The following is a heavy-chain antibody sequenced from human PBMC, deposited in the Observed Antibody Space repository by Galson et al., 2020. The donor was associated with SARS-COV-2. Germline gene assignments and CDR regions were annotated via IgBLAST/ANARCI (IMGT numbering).Heavy chain of an antibody. D-gene: IGHD3-22*01. CDR3: AIQGVNMIVVGTVPVWYFDL. CDR2: IYTNGRT. CDR1: GYSISTPNY. V-gene: IGHV4-38-2*01. Sequence: SETLSLTCAVSGYSISTPNYWGWVRQPPGKGLGWIGSIYTNGRTYYNTSLTSRVTISVDTSKNQLSLRLDSATAADTALYYCAIQGVNMIVVGTVPVWYFDLWGRGPLVTVSS. J-gene: IGHJ2*01.